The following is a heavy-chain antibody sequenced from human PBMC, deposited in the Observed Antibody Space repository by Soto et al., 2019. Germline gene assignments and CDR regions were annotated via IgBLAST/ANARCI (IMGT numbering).Heavy chain of an antibody. Sequence: QVQLQQSGPGLVKPSQILSLICAISGDTVSSKRTAWNWIRQSPSRGLEWLGRTYFRSEWYSDYAVAVESRITINPDTSKNQFSLQLNSVTPEDTAVYYCARERNPVAGNYQYGMDVWGQGTTVTVSS. V-gene: IGHV6-1*01. J-gene: IGHJ6*02. D-gene: IGHD6-19*01. CDR2: TYFRSEWYS. CDR3: ARERNPVAGNYQYGMDV. CDR1: GDTVSSKRTA.